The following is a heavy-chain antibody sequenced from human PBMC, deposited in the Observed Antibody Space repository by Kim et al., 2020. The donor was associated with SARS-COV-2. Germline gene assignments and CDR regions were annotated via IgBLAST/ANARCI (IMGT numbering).Heavy chain of an antibody. J-gene: IGHJ6*02. D-gene: IGHD2-2*01. Sequence: SVKVSCKASGGTFSSYAISWVRQAPGQGLEWMGGIIPIFGTANYAQKFQGRVTITADESTSTAYMELSSLRSEDTAVYYCARDEVVSLPGREYQLYYYGMDVWGQGTTVTVSS. CDR3: ARDEVVSLPGREYQLYYYGMDV. V-gene: IGHV1-69*13. CDR1: GGTFSSYA. CDR2: IIPIFGTA.